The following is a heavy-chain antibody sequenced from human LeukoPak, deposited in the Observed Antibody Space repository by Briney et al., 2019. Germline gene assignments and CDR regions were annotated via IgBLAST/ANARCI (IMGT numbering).Heavy chain of an antibody. V-gene: IGHV3-21*01. CDR1: GFTFSSYS. CDR2: ISSSSSYI. Sequence: GGSLRLSCAASGFTFSSYSMNWVCQAPGKGLEWVSSISSSSSYIYYADSVKGRFTISRDNSKNTLYLQMNSLRAEDTAVYYCAKDPRLGGNAFDIWGQGTMVTVSS. D-gene: IGHD5-12*01. J-gene: IGHJ3*02. CDR3: AKDPRLGGNAFDI.